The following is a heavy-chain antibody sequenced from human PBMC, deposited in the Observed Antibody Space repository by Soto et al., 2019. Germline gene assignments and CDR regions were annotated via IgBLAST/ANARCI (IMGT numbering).Heavy chain of an antibody. V-gene: IGHV1-18*01. CDR3: ARDGSIAVDGKDLSFDY. Sequence: ASVKVSCKASGYTFTSYGISWVRQAPGQGLEWMGWISAYNGNTNYAQKLQGRVTMTTDTSTSTAYMELRSLRSDDTAVYYCARDGSIAVDGKDLSFDYWGQGTLVTVSS. CDR1: GYTFTSYG. D-gene: IGHD6-19*01. J-gene: IGHJ4*02. CDR2: ISAYNGNT.